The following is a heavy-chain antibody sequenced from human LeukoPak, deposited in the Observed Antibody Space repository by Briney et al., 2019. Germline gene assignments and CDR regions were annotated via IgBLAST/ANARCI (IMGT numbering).Heavy chain of an antibody. CDR1: GASISSYY. D-gene: IGHD6-13*01. CDR2: IYYSGST. J-gene: IGHJ4*02. CDR3: ARAYSSNWYPVG. V-gene: IGHV4-59*01. Sequence: SETLSLTCTVSGASISSYYWSWIRQPPGKGLEWIGYIYYSGSTNYNPSLKSRVTISVDTSKNQFSLKLSSVTAADTAVYYCARAYSSNWYPVGWGQGTLVTVSS.